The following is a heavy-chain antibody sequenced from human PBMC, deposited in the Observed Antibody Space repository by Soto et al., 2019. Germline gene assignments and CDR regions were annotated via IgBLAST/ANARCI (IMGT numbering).Heavy chain of an antibody. Sequence: PGGSLRLSCVGSGFSFSSYTMTWVRQAPGMGLEYLASISKSSSLTFYADSVRGRFIISRDNARDSLFLQMYSLRAEDTAVYYCVQGDDQADWSQGTLVTVSS. V-gene: IGHV3-21*01. D-gene: IGHD2-2*01. CDR3: VQGDDQAD. CDR2: ISKSSSLT. CDR1: GFSFSSYT. J-gene: IGHJ4*02.